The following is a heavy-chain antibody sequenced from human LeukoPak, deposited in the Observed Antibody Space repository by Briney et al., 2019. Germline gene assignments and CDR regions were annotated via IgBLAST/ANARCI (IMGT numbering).Heavy chain of an antibody. J-gene: IGHJ4*02. Sequence: ASVKVSCKASGYTFTVYYMHWVRQAPGQGLEWMGCINPNSGGTNYAQKFQGRVTMTRDTSISTAYMELSRLRSDDTAVYYCAREENPAKVGATMGYWGQGTLVTVSS. CDR1: GYTFTVYY. CDR3: AREENPAKVGATMGY. CDR2: INPNSGGT. D-gene: IGHD1-26*01. V-gene: IGHV1-2*02.